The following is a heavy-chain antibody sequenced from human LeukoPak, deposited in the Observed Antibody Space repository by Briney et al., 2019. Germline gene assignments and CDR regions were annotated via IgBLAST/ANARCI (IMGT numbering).Heavy chain of an antibody. V-gene: IGHV3-53*01. CDR1: GFTVSNNY. CDR3: VRKNRDFNAAFDI. D-gene: IGHD1-14*01. Sequence: PGGSLRLSCAASGFTVSNNYMGWVRQAPGKGLEWVSISYSDSNTNYADSVKGRFTISRDTSQNTLSLQMNSLRAEDTAVYYCVRKNRDFNAAFDIWGQGTVVTVSS. CDR2: SYSDSNT. J-gene: IGHJ3*02.